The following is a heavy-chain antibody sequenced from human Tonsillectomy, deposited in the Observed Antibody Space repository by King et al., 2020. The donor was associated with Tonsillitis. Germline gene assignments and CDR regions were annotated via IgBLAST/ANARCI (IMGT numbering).Heavy chain of an antibody. Sequence: QLVQSGSELKKPGASVKVSCKASGYTFTSYAMNWVRQAPGQGLEWMGWINTNTGNPTYAQGFTGRFVFSLDTSVSTAYLQIGSLKAEDTAVYYCARALGYCSSTSCEEGDYYYYGMDVWGQGTTVTVSS. CDR3: ARALGYCSSTSCEEGDYYYYGMDV. J-gene: IGHJ6*02. D-gene: IGHD2-2*01. CDR1: GYTFTSYA. CDR2: INTNTGNP. V-gene: IGHV7-4-1*01.